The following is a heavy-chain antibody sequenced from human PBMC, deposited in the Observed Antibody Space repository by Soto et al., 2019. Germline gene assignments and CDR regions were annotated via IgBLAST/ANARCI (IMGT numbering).Heavy chain of an antibody. CDR3: ARDPVEGFGELYFDY. CDR1: GGTFSSYA. CDR2: IIPIFGTA. Sequence: QVPLVQSGAEVKKPGSSVKVSCKASGGTFSSYAISWVRQAPGQGLEWMGGIIPIFGTANYAQKFQGRVTITADESTSTAYMELSSLRSEDTAVYYCARDPVEGFGELYFDYWGQGTLVTVSS. V-gene: IGHV1-69*01. D-gene: IGHD3-10*01. J-gene: IGHJ4*02.